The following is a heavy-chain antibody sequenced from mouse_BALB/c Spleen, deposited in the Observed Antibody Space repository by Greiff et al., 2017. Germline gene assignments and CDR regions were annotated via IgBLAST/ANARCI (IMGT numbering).Heavy chain of an antibody. CDR1: GFSLTSYG. CDR2: IWAGGST. CDR3: ASLLRLRAY. J-gene: IGHJ3*01. V-gene: IGHV2-9*02. Sequence: VKLMESGPGLVAPSQSLSITCTVSGFSLTSYGVHWVRQPPGKGLEWLGVIWAGGSTNYNSALMSRLSISKDNSKSQVFLKMNSLQTDDTAMYYCASLLRLRAYWGQGTLVTVSA. D-gene: IGHD1-2*01.